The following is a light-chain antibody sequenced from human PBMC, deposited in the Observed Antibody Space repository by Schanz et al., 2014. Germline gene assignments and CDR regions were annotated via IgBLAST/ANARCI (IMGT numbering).Light chain of an antibody. CDR1: QSVGIK. CDR3: QHYGTSLWT. CDR2: AAS. Sequence: EIVLTQSPATLSVSPGERATLSCRASQSVGIKLAWYQQKPGQAPRLLFYAASTRATDIPARFSGSGSGTEFTLTISSLQSEDFAMYYCQHYGTSLWTFGQGTKVEIK. J-gene: IGKJ1*01. V-gene: IGKV3-15*01.